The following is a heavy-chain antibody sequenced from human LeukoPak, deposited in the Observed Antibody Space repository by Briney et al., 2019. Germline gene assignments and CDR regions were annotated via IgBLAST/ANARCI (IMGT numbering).Heavy chain of an antibody. V-gene: IGHV3-48*04. CDR3: ARDQVQGWSTPYYYYGMDV. Sequence: QSGGSLRLSCAASGFTFSGHNMNWVRQAPGKGLEWISFVSISSGTIYYADSVKGRFRISRDNAKSSLDLEMNSLRAEDTAVYYCARDQVQGWSTPYYYYGMDVWGQGTTVTVSS. D-gene: IGHD2-15*01. CDR1: GFTFSGHN. J-gene: IGHJ6*02. CDR2: VSISSGTI.